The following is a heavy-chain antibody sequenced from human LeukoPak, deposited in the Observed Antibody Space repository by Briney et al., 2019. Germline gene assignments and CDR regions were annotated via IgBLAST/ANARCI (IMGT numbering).Heavy chain of an antibody. Sequence: GGSLRLSCAASGISVSSKCMSWVRQAPGKGLDWVSVIFDGDKTYYVDSVKGRFTISRDNSKNTLYLQMNSLTAEDTAVYYCARGDNNSLAFDIWGQGTMVTVSS. CDR2: IFDGDKT. V-gene: IGHV3-53*01. J-gene: IGHJ3*02. D-gene: IGHD2/OR15-2a*01. CDR3: ARGDNNSLAFDI. CDR1: GISVSSKC.